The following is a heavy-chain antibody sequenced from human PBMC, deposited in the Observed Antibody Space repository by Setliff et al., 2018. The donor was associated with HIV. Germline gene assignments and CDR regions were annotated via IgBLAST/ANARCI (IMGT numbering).Heavy chain of an antibody. D-gene: IGHD3-3*01. Sequence: ASVKVSCKTSGYIFNAYAITWVRQAPGQGLEWIGWVSPYNGDMKYAQNFQGRLTVTIDASTTTAYMELSSLRPDDTAVYYCARGWQLEFPGTYYYYMDVWGKGTTVTVSS. J-gene: IGHJ6*03. CDR2: VSPYNGDM. CDR3: ARGWQLEFPGTYYYYMDV. CDR1: GYIFNAYA. V-gene: IGHV1-18*01.